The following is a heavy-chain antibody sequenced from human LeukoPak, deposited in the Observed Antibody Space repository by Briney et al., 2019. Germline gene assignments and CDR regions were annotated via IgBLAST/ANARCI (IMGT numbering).Heavy chain of an antibody. Sequence: ASVKVSCKASGYTFTSYGISWVRQAPGQGLEWMGWISAYNGNTNYAQKLQGRVTMTTGTSTSTAYMELRSLRSDDTAVYYCARDHTMIVVADAFDIWGQGTMVTVSS. J-gene: IGHJ3*02. D-gene: IGHD3-22*01. CDR2: ISAYNGNT. V-gene: IGHV1-18*01. CDR3: ARDHTMIVVADAFDI. CDR1: GYTFTSYG.